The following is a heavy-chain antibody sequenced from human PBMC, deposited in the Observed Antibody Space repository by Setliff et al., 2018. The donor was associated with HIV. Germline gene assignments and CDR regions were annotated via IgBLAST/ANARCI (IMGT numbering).Heavy chain of an antibody. CDR2: INHSGST. J-gene: IGHJ5*02. Sequence: SETLSLTCAVYGGSFSGYYWSWMRQPPGKGLEWIGEINHSGSTTYNPSLKSGVIISVDTSKSQFSLKLSSLTAADTAVYYCARGRTQWPNYNYFDPWGLGTLVTVSS. CDR3: ARGRTQWPNYNYFDP. D-gene: IGHD6-19*01. V-gene: IGHV4-34*01. CDR1: GGSFSGYY.